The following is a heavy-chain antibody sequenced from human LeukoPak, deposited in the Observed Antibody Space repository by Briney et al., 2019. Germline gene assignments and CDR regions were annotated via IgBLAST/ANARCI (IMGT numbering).Heavy chain of an antibody. CDR3: AREGGGYCGGDCYSYYFDY. CDR1: GGSISSGSYY. CDR2: IYTSGST. Sequence: SQTLSLTCTVSGGSISSGSYYWSWIRQPAGKGLEWIGRIYTSGSTNYNPSPKSRVTISVDTSKNQFSLKLSSVTAADTAVYYCAREGGGYCGGDCYSYYFDYWGQGTLVTVSS. V-gene: IGHV4-61*02. J-gene: IGHJ4*02. D-gene: IGHD2-21*02.